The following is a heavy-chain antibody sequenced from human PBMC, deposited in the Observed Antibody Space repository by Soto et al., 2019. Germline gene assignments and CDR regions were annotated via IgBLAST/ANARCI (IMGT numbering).Heavy chain of an antibody. CDR1: GGTFSSYA. D-gene: IGHD3-10*01. V-gene: IGHV1-69*01. CDR2: IIPIFGTA. J-gene: IGHJ6*02. Sequence: QVQLVQSGAEVKKPGSSAKVSCKASGGTFSSYAISWVRQAPGQGLEWMGGIIPIFGTANYAQKFQGRVTITADESTSTAYMELSSLRSEDTAVYYCARARFGELSDYYYYYGMDVWGQGTTVTVSS. CDR3: ARARFGELSDYYYYYGMDV.